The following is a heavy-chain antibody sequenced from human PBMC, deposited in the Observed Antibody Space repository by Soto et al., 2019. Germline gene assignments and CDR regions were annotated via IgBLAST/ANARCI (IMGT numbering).Heavy chain of an antibody. CDR3: ARDRLLWFGELYYYYGMDV. Sequence: GGSLRLSCAASGFTFSSYSMNWVRQAPGKGLEWVSSISSSSSYIYYADSVKGRFTISRDNAKNSLYLQMNSLRAEDTAVYYCARDRLLWFGELYYYYGMDVWGQGTTVTVSS. D-gene: IGHD3-10*01. J-gene: IGHJ6*02. V-gene: IGHV3-21*01. CDR2: ISSSSSYI. CDR1: GFTFSSYS.